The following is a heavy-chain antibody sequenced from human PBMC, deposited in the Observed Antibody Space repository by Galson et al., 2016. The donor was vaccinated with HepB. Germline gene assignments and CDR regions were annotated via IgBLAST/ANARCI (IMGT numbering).Heavy chain of an antibody. J-gene: IGHJ2*01. CDR3: ARGGAARPYWHLDL. CDR2: INHSGSS. V-gene: IGHV4-34*01. D-gene: IGHD6-6*01. Sequence: SETLSLTCAVYGGSFSDYYWSWTRQPPGKGLEWIGEINHSGSSNYNPSLKSRVTISVDTSKNQFSLKLSSVTAADTAVYYCARGGAARPYWHLDLWGRGTLVTVSS. CDR1: GGSFSDYY.